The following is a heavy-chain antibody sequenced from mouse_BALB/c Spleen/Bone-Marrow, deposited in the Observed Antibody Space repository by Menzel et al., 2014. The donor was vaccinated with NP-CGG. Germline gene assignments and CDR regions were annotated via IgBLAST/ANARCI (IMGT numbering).Heavy chain of an antibody. CDR3: ARVYYGNLDY. D-gene: IGHD2-1*01. V-gene: IGHV1-80*01. J-gene: IGHJ2*01. CDR1: GYTFSNFW. Sequence: QVHVKQSGAELVRPGSSVKISCKASGYTFSNFWMNWVKQRPGQGLEWIGQIHPGDGDTNNNGKFKGKATLTTNKSSSTAYMHLSSLSSEDSAVYFCARVYYGNLDYWGQGTTLTVSS. CDR2: IHPGDGDT.